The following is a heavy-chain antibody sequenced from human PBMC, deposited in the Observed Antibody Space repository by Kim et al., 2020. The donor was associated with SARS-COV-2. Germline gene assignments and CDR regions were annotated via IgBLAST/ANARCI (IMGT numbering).Heavy chain of an antibody. CDR3: LTVGVPDENPTHY. CDR1: GLSFDRIW. Sequence: GGSLRLSCVASGLSFDRIWMSWVRQAPGKGLEWVGRIKSRYDRGTTNYGVPVRGRFTISRDDSIYTLFLALNNLKAEDTSTYYCLTVGVPDENPTHYWGQGTLVAVS. D-gene: IGHD1-1*01. V-gene: IGHV3-15*01. CDR2: IKSRYDRGTT. J-gene: IGHJ4*02.